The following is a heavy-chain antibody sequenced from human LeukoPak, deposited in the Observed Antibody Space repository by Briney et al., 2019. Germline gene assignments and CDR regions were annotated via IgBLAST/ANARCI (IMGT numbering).Heavy chain of an antibody. CDR1: GYSFTSYW. V-gene: IGHV5-51*01. J-gene: IGHJ2*01. CDR2: IYPGDSDT. Sequence: GESLKISRKGSGYSFTSYWIGWVRQMPGKGLEWMGIIYPGDSDTRYSPSFQGQVTISADKSISTAYLQWSSLKASDTAMYYCARHYGSGSNSYWYIDLWGRGTLVTVSS. D-gene: IGHD3-10*01. CDR3: ARHYGSGSNSYWYIDL.